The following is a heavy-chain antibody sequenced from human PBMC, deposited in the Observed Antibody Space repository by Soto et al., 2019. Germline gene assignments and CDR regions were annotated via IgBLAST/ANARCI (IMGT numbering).Heavy chain of an antibody. CDR1: GFTFSSYA. D-gene: IGHD5-18*01. V-gene: IGHV3-23*01. J-gene: IGHJ4*02. CDR3: ASCEDQFHHSIGRGNELRGYSQDY. Sequence: EVQLLESGGGLVQPGGSLRLSCAASGFTFSSYAMSWVRQAPGKGLEWVSAISGSGGITYYADSVKGRFTISRDKSKHTLSLQMRSLRAEDTAVYYCASCEDQFHHSIGRGNELRGYSQDYWGQGTLVTVSS. CDR2: ISGSGGIT.